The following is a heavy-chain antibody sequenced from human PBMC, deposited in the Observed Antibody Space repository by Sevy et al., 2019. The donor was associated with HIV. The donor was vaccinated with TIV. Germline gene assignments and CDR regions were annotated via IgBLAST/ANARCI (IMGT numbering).Heavy chain of an antibody. D-gene: IGHD6-13*01. CDR2: IRNKADSYTT. CDR3: ATHAGIAAAGRVFDY. V-gene: IGHV3-72*01. CDR1: GFTFSDHY. Sequence: GESLKISCAASGFTFSDHYMEWVRQAPGKGLEWVGRIRNKADSYTTEYAASVKGRFTISRDDSKNSLYLLMNSLKTEDMAVYYCATHAGIAAAGRVFDYWGQGTLVTVSS. J-gene: IGHJ4*02.